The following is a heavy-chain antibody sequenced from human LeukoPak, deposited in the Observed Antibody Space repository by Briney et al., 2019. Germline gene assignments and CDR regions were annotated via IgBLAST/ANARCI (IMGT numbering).Heavy chain of an antibody. CDR1: GGSVSSGSYY. D-gene: IGHD1-14*01. CDR3: ARGGLTSRPEFYFDY. CDR2: LYFSGST. J-gene: IGHJ4*02. Sequence: SETLSLTCTVSGGSVSSGSYYWSWIRQPPGKALEWIGYLYFSGSTSYNPSLESRVTMSVDTSKNQLSLRLSSVTAADTAVYYCARGGLTSRPEFYFDYWGQGILVTVSS. V-gene: IGHV4-61*01.